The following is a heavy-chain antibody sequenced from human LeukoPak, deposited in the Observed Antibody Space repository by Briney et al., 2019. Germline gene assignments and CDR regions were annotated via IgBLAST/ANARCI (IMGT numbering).Heavy chain of an antibody. J-gene: IGHJ4*02. Sequence: GGSLRLSCAVSGLTFSSSWMDWVRQAPGKGLEWVASINPDGIKRYSADSVKGRFTISRDNARISLYLQMDSLRVEDTAFYYCARDLAFSRLDYWGQGVLVTVSS. CDR2: INPDGIKR. V-gene: IGHV3-7*03. CDR1: GLTFSSSW. CDR3: ARDLAFSRLDY. D-gene: IGHD2/OR15-2a*01.